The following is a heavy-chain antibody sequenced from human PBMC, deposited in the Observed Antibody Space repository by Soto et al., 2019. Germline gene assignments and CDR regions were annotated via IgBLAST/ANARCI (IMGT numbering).Heavy chain of an antibody. D-gene: IGHD3-22*01. V-gene: IGHV3-23*01. CDR3: AKSTKVISTSFDY. J-gene: IGHJ4*02. CDR2: SGASDGGT. CDR1: GSSLSTHR. Sequence: GGSLSLSCVLAGSSLSTHRISWFRQAQGRGPEWVAGSGASDGGTYYADSVKGRFTISRDDSKNTLFLQMNSPRAEDTAVYYCAKSTKVISTSFDYWGQGSLVTVSS.